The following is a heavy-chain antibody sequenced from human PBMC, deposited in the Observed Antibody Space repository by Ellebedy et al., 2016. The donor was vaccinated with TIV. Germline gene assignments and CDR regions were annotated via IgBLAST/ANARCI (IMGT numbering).Heavy chain of an antibody. CDR2: IGHTGST. V-gene: IGHV4-34*01. Sequence: SETLSLXXAVYGQSFTGYHWGWIRQTPGEGLEWVGDIGHTGSTNYNPSLKSRVTISLDWSKNQFSLFLMSVTAADTATYYCARGVFHRFDPWGQGTLVTVSS. CDR3: ARGVFHRFDP. CDR1: GQSFTGYH. D-gene: IGHD2/OR15-2a*01. J-gene: IGHJ5*02.